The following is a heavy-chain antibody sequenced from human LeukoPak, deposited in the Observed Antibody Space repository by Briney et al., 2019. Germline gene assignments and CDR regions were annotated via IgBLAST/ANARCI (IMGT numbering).Heavy chain of an antibody. CDR2: INPTGTSS. V-gene: IGHV1-46*01. CDR1: GYTFTRHY. D-gene: IGHD3-9*01. J-gene: IGHJ3*02. Sequence: ASVKVSCKSSGYTFTRHYLHWVRQAPGQGLEWVGLINPTGTSSWSAQKFQGRVTLTRDTSTSTVYMELSSLRSEDTAVYYCARDDGRYFDRLGHDAFDIWGQGTLVTVSS. CDR3: ARDDGRYFDRLGHDAFDI.